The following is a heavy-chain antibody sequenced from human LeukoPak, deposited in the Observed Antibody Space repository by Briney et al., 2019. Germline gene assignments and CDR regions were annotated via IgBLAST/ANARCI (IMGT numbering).Heavy chain of an antibody. CDR1: GYTFTSYG. D-gene: IGHD2-21*02. V-gene: IGHV1-18*01. CDR2: ISAYNGNT. Sequence: GASVKVSCKASGYTFTSYGISWVRQAPGQGLEWMGWISAYNGNTSYAQKLQGRVTMTTDTSTSTAYMELRSLRSDDTAVYYCARDLKRYCGGDCYSYYFDYWGQGTLVTVSS. J-gene: IGHJ4*02. CDR3: ARDLKRYCGGDCYSYYFDY.